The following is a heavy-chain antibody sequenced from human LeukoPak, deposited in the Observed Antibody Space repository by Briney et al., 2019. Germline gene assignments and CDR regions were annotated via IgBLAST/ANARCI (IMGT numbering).Heavy chain of an antibody. D-gene: IGHD3-3*01. V-gene: IGHV4-38-2*02. J-gene: IGHJ5*02. CDR1: GYSISSGYY. CDR2: IYHSGST. Sequence: RPSETLSLTCTVSGYSISSGYYWGWIRQPPGKGLEWIGSIYHSGSTYYNPSLKSRVTISVDTSKNQFSLKLSSVTAADTAVYYCASESVFGVVIIRSDPWGQGTLVTVSS. CDR3: ASESVFGVVIIRSDP.